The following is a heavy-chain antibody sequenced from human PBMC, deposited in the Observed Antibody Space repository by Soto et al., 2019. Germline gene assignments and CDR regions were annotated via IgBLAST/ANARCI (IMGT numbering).Heavy chain of an antibody. J-gene: IGHJ5*02. Sequence: SETLSLTCTVSGGSISSSSYYWGGIRQPPGKGLEWIGSIYYSGSTYYNPSLKRRGTISVDTSKNQFSLKLSSVTAADTAVYSCDRLRGMITFRGVTINWFDPWGQGTLVTVSS. V-gene: IGHV4-39*01. D-gene: IGHD3-16*01. CDR3: DRLRGMITFRGVTINWFDP. CDR2: IYYSGST. CDR1: GGSISSSSYY.